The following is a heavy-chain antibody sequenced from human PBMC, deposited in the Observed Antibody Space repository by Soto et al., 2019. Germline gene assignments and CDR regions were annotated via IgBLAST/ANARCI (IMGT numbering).Heavy chain of an antibody. Sequence: ASVKVSCQASGYTFTSYAMHWVRQTTGQGLEWMGWMSPGNGKTGYSQKFQGRISMSRDTSLSTAYLELSSLRPEDTAVYYCARGVLQGVDYWGQGTLVTVSS. J-gene: IGHJ4*02. CDR1: GYTFTSYA. D-gene: IGHD2-15*01. V-gene: IGHV1-8*02. CDR2: MSPGNGKT. CDR3: ARGVLQGVDY.